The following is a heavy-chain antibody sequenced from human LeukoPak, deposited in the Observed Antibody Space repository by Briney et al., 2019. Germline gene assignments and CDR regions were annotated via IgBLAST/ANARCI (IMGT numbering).Heavy chain of an antibody. J-gene: IGHJ4*02. V-gene: IGHV3-53*01. CDR2: IYSGGST. CDR3: ARGRLIHLFDY. D-gene: IGHD5-18*01. Sequence: GGSLRLSCAASGFTVSSNYMSWVRQAPGKGLEWVSVIYSGGSTYYADSVKSRFTISRDNSKNTLYLQMNSLRAEDTAVYYCARGRLIHLFDYWGQGTLVTVSS. CDR1: GFTVSSNY.